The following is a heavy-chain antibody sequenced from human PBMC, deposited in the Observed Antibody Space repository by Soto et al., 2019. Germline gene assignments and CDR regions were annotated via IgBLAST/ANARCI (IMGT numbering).Heavy chain of an antibody. Sequence: LGESLKISCQGSGYNFDSFWIGWVRQMPGKGLEWMGIIYPGDSDTRYNPSFQGQVTMSADKSISTVYLQWSSLKASDTAIYYCARHGSIGARLNYFDPWGQGTQVTVSS. V-gene: IGHV5-51*01. CDR1: GYNFDSFW. CDR2: IYPGDSDT. J-gene: IGHJ5*02. D-gene: IGHD6-6*01. CDR3: ARHGSIGARLNYFDP.